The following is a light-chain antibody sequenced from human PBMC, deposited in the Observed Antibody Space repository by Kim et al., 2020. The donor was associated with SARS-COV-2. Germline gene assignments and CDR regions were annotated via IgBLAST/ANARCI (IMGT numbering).Light chain of an antibody. V-gene: IGLV6-57*01. J-gene: IGLJ3*02. CDR3: QSYDSSKWV. Sequence: GKTVPISCTRSSGSIASTYVQWYQQRPGSTPTTVIYEDNQRPSGVPDRFSGSIDSSSNSASLTISGLKTEDEADYYCQSYDSSKWVFGGGTQLTVL. CDR1: SGSIASTY. CDR2: EDN.